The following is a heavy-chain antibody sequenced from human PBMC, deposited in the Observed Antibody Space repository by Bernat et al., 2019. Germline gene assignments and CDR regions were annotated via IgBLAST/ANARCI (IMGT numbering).Heavy chain of an antibody. V-gene: IGHV3-30*18. D-gene: IGHD2/OR15-2a*01. CDR2: ISYDGSNK. Sequence: QVQLVESGGGVVQPGRSLRLSCAASGFTFSSYGMHWVRQAPGKGLEWVAVISYDGSNKYYVDSVKGRFTISRDNSRDTLYLQMNSLRAEDTAVYYCAKDRAKDGYYLVVLDYWGQGTLVTVSS. J-gene: IGHJ4*02. CDR1: GFTFSSYG. CDR3: AKDRAKDGYYLVVLDY.